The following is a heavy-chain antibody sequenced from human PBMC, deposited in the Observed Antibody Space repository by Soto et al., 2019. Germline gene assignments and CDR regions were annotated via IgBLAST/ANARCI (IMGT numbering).Heavy chain of an antibody. CDR1: GGSISSYY. Sequence: SETLSLTCTVSGGSISSYYWSWIRQPPGKGLEWIGYIYYSGSTNYNPSLKSRVTISVDTSKNQFSLKLSSVTAADTAVYYCARENSGYDWFLDGYTWFDPWGQGTLVPVSP. CDR2: IYYSGST. J-gene: IGHJ5*02. CDR3: ARENSGYDWFLDGYTWFDP. V-gene: IGHV4-59*01. D-gene: IGHD5-12*01.